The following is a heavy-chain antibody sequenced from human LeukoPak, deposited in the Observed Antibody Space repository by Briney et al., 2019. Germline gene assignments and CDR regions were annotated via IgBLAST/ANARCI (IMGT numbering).Heavy chain of an antibody. D-gene: IGHD6-13*01. V-gene: IGHV3-21*01. CDR2: IGSSSSYI. J-gene: IGHJ4*02. Sequence: GGSLRLSCAASGFTFSSYRMNWVRQAPGKGLEWVSSIGSSSSYIYYADSVKGRFTISRDNAKNSLYLQMNSLRAEDTAVYYCAKDPIAAAGGYFDYWGQGTLVTVSS. CDR3: AKDPIAAAGGYFDY. CDR1: GFTFSSYR.